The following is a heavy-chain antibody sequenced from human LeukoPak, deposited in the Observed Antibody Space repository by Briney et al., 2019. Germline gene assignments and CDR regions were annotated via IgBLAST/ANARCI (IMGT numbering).Heavy chain of an antibody. D-gene: IGHD5-24*01. V-gene: IGHV3-30-3*01. CDR3: TRGSRDGYNYDLLDY. J-gene: IGHJ4*02. Sequence: GGSLRLSCAASGFTFSSYAMHWVRQAPGKGLEWVAVISYDGSNKYYADSVKGRFTISRDSSKNTRYLQMNSLRAEDTAVYYCTRGSRDGYNYDLLDYWGQGTLVTVSS. CDR1: GFTFSSYA. CDR2: ISYDGSNK.